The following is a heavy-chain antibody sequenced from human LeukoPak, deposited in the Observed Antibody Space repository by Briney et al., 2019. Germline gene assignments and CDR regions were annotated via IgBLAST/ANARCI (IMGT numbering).Heavy chain of an antibody. D-gene: IGHD5-24*01. V-gene: IGHV3-30-3*01. CDR3: ARGPVGLGGYNRLDY. CDR1: GFTFSSYA. Sequence: GGSLRLSCAASGFTFSSYAMHWVRQAPGKGLEWVAVISYDGSNKYYADSVKGRFTISRDNSKNTLYLQMNSLRAEDTAVYYCARGPVGLGGYNRLDYWGQGTLVTVSS. CDR2: ISYDGSNK. J-gene: IGHJ4*02.